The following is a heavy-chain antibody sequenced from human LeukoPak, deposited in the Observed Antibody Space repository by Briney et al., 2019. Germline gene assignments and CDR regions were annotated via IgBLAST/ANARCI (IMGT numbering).Heavy chain of an antibody. CDR3: ARTINAVVTLDY. J-gene: IGHJ4*02. Sequence: GGSLRLSCAASGFTFSRYWMTWVRQAPGKGLEWVANIKEDGSEKHYVDSVKGRCTISRDNAKNPLYLQMNSLRAEDTAVYYCARTINAVVTLDYWGQGTLVTVSS. CDR2: IKEDGSEK. CDR1: GFTFSRYW. V-gene: IGHV3-7*01. D-gene: IGHD4-23*01.